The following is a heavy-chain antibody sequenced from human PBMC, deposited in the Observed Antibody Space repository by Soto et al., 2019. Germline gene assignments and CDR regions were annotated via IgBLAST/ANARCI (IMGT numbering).Heavy chain of an antibody. Sequence: SETLSLTCTVSGASISYGGFSWSWIRQSPGKGLEWIGYISHLENTYLHPSFRSRLTMSIDRTRNRFSLKLSSVTAADMAVYYCARGGGYDSFDYWGQGVLVTVSS. J-gene: IGHJ4*02. D-gene: IGHD5-12*01. CDR3: ARGGGYDSFDY. CDR1: GASISYGGFS. CDR2: ISHLENT. V-gene: IGHV4-30-2*06.